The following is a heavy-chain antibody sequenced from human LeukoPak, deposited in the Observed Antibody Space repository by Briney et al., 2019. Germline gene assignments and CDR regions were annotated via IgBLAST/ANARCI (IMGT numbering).Heavy chain of an antibody. V-gene: IGHV1-18*03. CDR2: IRAYNGNT. CDR3: ARASYCSDGSCYSDY. Sequence: ASVKVSCKASGYTFTSYSISWVRHAPGQGLEWNGWIRAYNGNTIYAQKVKGRVTMTTDTSTSTAYMELRSLKSDDMAVYYCARASYCSDGSCYSDYWGQGTLVTVSS. CDR1: GYTFTSYS. D-gene: IGHD2-15*01. J-gene: IGHJ4*02.